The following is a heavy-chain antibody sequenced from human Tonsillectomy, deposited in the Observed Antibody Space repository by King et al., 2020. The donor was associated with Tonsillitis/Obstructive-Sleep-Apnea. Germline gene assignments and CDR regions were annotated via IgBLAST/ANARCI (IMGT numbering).Heavy chain of an antibody. CDR2: INQDGTEK. V-gene: IGHV3-7*01. CDR3: ARDMVTTIVLVPFDI. J-gene: IGHJ3*02. Sequence: VQLVESGGGLVQPGKSLRLSCAASGFTFSSYWMTWVRQAPGKGLEWVANINQDGTEKYYVDSVKGRFIISRDNAKNSLYLQMNSPRAEDTAMYYCARDMVTTIVLVPFDIWGQGTMVAVSS. D-gene: IGHD3-22*01. CDR1: GFTFSSYW.